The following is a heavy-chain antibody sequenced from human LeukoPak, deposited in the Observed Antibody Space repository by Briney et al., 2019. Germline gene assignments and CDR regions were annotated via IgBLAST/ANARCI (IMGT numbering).Heavy chain of an antibody. Sequence: PSETLSLTCTVSGDSISSSTYYWGWIRQPPGKGLEWIGSMCYSGNTYYNPSLKSRDTVSVDKSKNQFSLKLSSVTAADTAVYYCAREAPPELPFDYWGQGTLVTVSS. V-gene: IGHV4-39*07. CDR1: GDSISSSTYY. CDR3: AREAPPELPFDY. J-gene: IGHJ4*02. CDR2: MCYSGNT. D-gene: IGHD1-26*01.